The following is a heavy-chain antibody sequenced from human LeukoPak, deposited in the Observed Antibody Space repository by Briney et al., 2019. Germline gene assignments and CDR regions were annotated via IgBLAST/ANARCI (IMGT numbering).Heavy chain of an antibody. Sequence: KSSETLSLTCAVYGGSFSGYYWSWIRQPPGKGLEWIGEINHSGSINYNPSLKSRVTISVDTSKNQFSLKLSSVTAADTAVYYCARMTYQLLGDYWGQGTLVSVSS. J-gene: IGHJ4*02. D-gene: IGHD2-2*01. CDR3: ARMTYQLLGDY. CDR2: INHSGSI. CDR1: GGSFSGYY. V-gene: IGHV4-34*01.